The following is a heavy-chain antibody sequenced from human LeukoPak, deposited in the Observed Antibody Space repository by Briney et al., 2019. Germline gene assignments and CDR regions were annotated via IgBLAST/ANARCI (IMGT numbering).Heavy chain of an antibody. CDR3: ARDFACTSCSDY. V-gene: IGHV3-30*04. J-gene: IGHJ4*02. CDR2: ISYDGSNK. Sequence: PGGSLGLSCAASGFTFSSYAMHWVRQAPGKGLEWVAVISYDGSNKYYADSVKGRFTISRDNSKNTLYLQMNSLRAEDTAVYYCARDFACTSCSDYWVQGTLVTVSS. D-gene: IGHD2-2*01. CDR1: GFTFSSYA.